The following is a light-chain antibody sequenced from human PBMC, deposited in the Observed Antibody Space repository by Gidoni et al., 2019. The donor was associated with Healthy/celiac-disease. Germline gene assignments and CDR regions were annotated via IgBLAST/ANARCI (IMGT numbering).Light chain of an antibody. Sequence: EFVLPQSPGTLSLSPGERATLSCRASQSVSSSYLAWYQQKPGPAPRLLIYGASSRATGIPDRVSGSGSGTDFTLTISRLEPEDFAVYYCQQYGSSPPVTFGQGTRLEIK. J-gene: IGKJ5*01. CDR2: GAS. CDR3: QQYGSSPPVT. V-gene: IGKV3-20*01. CDR1: QSVSSSY.